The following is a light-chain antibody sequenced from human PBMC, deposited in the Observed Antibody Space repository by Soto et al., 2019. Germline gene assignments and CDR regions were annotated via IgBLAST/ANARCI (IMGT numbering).Light chain of an antibody. Sequence: QSVMTQPPSASGTPGQRVTISCSGSSSNIMSNTVNWYQVLPGTAPKVLIQGNHQRPSGVPARFSGSKSGTSASLAISGLHSEDEADYYCAAWDDSLNAYVFGTGTKLTVL. CDR3: AAWDDSLNAYV. CDR2: GNH. CDR1: SSNIMSNT. J-gene: IGLJ1*01. V-gene: IGLV1-44*01.